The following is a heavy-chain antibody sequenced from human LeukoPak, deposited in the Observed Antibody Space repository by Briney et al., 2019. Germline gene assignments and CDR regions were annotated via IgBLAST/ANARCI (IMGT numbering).Heavy chain of an antibody. Sequence: QPGGSLRLSCAASGFTFANYAMSWVSQGPGKGLEWVSTISGSGGSTYYADSVKGRFTISRDNSKNTLFLQMNSLRADDTAVYFCAKDQKSIAATGYDYWGQGTLVTVSS. CDR1: GFTFANYA. CDR3: AKDQKSIAATGYDY. V-gene: IGHV3-23*01. CDR2: ISGSGGST. D-gene: IGHD6-13*01. J-gene: IGHJ4*02.